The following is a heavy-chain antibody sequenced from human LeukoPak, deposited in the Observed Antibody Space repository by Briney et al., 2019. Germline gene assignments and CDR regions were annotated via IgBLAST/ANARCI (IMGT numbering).Heavy chain of an antibody. CDR1: GGAFRGYY. CDR2: INHSGST. V-gene: IGHV4-34*01. D-gene: IGHD6-6*01. CDR3: ARVRWIAARYFDY. Sequence: PSETLALTCAVYGGAFRGYYWSWIRQPPGKGLEWIGEINHSGSTNYNPSLKSRVTISVDTSKNQFSLKLSSVTAADTAVYCCARVRWIAARYFDYWGQGTLVTVSS. J-gene: IGHJ4*02.